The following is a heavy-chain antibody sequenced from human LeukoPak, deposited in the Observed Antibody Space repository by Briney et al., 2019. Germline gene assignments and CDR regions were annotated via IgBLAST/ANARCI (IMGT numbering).Heavy chain of an antibody. Sequence: SETLSLTCTVSGGSISSSSYYWGWIRQPPGKGLEWIGSIYYSGSTYYNPSLKSRVTISVDTSKNQFSLKLSSVTAADTAVYYCAREGWSGSYDYWGQGTLVTVSS. CDR3: AREGWSGSYDY. J-gene: IGHJ4*02. CDR2: IYYSGST. V-gene: IGHV4-39*07. D-gene: IGHD1-26*01. CDR1: GGSISSSSYY.